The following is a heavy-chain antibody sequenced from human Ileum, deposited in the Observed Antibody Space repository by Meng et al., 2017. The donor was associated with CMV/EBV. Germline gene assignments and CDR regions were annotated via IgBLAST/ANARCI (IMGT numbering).Heavy chain of an antibody. J-gene: IGHJ5*02. D-gene: IGHD3-9*01. CDR3: ARDVIRDDTGSWFDP. CDR1: VASISINY. V-gene: IGHV4-4*07. Sequence: QPQHPDPGSGMLSEPQALTLMCPVASISINYWDWSRHPDGKGLEWIGRFTARENTNYNPTPYRRVTMSLDTALYQFPLRLNSVTAADTAVYYCARDVIRDDTGSWFDPWGQGTLVTVSS. CDR2: FTARENT.